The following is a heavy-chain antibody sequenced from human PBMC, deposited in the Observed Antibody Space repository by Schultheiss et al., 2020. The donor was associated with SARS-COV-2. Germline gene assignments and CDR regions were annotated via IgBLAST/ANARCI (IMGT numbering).Heavy chain of an antibody. J-gene: IGHJ6*03. V-gene: IGHV4-59*06. CDR3: ARTVTTYYYYYYYMDV. D-gene: IGHD4-11*01. CDR1: GGSISSYY. CDR2: IYYSGST. Sequence: GSLRLTCTVSGGSISSYYWSWIRQPAGKGLEWIGYIYYSGSTYYNPSLKSRVTISVDTSKNQFSLKLSSVTAADTAVYYCARTVTTYYYYYYYMDVWGKGTTVTVSS.